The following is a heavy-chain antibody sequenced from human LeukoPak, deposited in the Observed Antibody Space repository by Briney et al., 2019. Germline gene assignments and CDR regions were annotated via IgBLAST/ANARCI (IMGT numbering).Heavy chain of an antibody. J-gene: IGHJ5*02. CDR3: ARPYYYDSRIDP. CDR1: GGSISSGDYY. CDR2: MYYSGST. Sequence: SQTLSLTCTVSGGSISSGDYYWSWIRQPPGKGLEWIAYMYYSGSTYYNPSLKSRVTMSADTSKNQLSLKLSSVTAADTAVYHCARPYYYDSRIDPWGQGILVTVSS. D-gene: IGHD3-22*01. V-gene: IGHV4-30-4*01.